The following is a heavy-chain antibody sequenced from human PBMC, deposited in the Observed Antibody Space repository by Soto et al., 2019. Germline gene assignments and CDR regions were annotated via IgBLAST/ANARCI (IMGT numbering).Heavy chain of an antibody. V-gene: IGHV4-39*01. Sequence: SETLSLTCTVTGDSINNRSYYWGWIRQPPGEGLEWIGSIYYSGSTYNNPSPKSRVSMSVDTSKNQFSLKLRSVTAADTALYYCARQRTSVVTQAYFDSWGQGSLVTVSS. CDR1: GDSINNRSYY. D-gene: IGHD2-21*02. CDR3: ARQRTSVVTQAYFDS. J-gene: IGHJ4*02. CDR2: IYYSGST.